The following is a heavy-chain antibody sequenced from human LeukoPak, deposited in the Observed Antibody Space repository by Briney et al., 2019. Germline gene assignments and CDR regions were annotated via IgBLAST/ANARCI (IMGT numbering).Heavy chain of an antibody. CDR1: GGSLSSYY. V-gene: IGHV4-4*07. J-gene: IGHJ6*03. D-gene: IGHD6-6*01. CDR3: ARASSSGYYYYYMDV. Sequence: SETLSLTCTVSGGSLSSYYWSWLRQPAGKGLEWIGRIYTSGSTNYNPSLKSRVTISVDTSKNQFSLKLSSVTAADTAVYYCARASSSGYYYYYMDVWGKGTTVTVSS. CDR2: IYTSGST.